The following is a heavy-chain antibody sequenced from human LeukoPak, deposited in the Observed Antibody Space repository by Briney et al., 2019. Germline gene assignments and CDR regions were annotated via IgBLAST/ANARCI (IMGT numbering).Heavy chain of an antibody. CDR2: INPSGGST. J-gene: IGHJ6*02. CDR3: ARGALTIFGVVNSGYYYGMDV. Sequence: GASVKVSCKASGYTFNSYYIRWVRQAPGQGLEWMGIINPSGGSTTYAQKFQGRLTTTRDTSTTTVYMELSSLRSDDTAVYYCARGALTIFGVVNSGYYYGMDVWGQGTTVTVSS. V-gene: IGHV1-46*02. CDR1: GYTFNSYY. D-gene: IGHD3-3*01.